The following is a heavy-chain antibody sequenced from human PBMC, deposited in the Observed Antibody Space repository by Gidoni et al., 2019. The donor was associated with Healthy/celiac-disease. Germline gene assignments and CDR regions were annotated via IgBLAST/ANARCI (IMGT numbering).Heavy chain of an antibody. J-gene: IGHJ4*02. Sequence: EVPLLESGGGLVQPGGSQRLSCAASGFTFSSYALSWVRQAPGKGLEWLSTISPSGASTFYADSVGGRFSISRDDSMNTLYLQMNSLRAEDTAVYYCGKGRGSGWYVIDSWGQGTLVTVSS. V-gene: IGHV3-23*01. D-gene: IGHD6-19*01. CDR2: ISPSGAST. CDR3: GKGRGSGWYVIDS. CDR1: GFTFSSYA.